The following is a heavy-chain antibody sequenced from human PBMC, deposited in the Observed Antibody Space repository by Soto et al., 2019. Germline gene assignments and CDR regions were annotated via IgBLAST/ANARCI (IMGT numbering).Heavy chain of an antibody. CDR1: GYTFTSYY. V-gene: IGHV1-46*01. CDR3: ARDQGIAARPYYYYYYGMDV. D-gene: IGHD6-6*01. CDR2: INPTSGST. J-gene: IGHJ6*02. Sequence: ASVKVSCKASGYTFTSYYMHWVRQAPGQGLEWMGIINPTSGSTSYAQKFQGRVTMTRDTSTSTVYMELSSLSSEDTAVYYCARDQGIAARPYYYYYYGMDVWGQGTTVTVSS.